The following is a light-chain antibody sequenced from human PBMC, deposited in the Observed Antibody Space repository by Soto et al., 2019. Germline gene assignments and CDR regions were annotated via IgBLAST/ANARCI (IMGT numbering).Light chain of an antibody. Sequence: EIELTQSPATLSLSPGETATLSCSASQNVDKFLAWYQQRPGQPPRLLIFDSSNRATGVPVRFSGSGSGTVFTLTIGSLEPEDSAVYYCQQRKNWPPITFGQGTRLELK. CDR2: DSS. V-gene: IGKV3-11*01. J-gene: IGKJ5*01. CDR3: QQRKNWPPIT. CDR1: QNVDKF.